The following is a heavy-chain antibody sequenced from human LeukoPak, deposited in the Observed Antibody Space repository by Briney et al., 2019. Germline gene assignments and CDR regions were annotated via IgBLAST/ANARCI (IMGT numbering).Heavy chain of an antibody. V-gene: IGHV1-8*03. CDR1: GYTFTDYD. Sequence: ASVKVSCKTSGYTFTDYDVHWVRQAPGQGLEWMGWINPSSGSTNYAQRLQGRVTFTRDTSLSIAYMELSSLTSEDAAVYFCARGDFGETNTAFDVWGQGTLVAVSS. J-gene: IGHJ3*01. CDR2: INPSSGST. CDR3: ARGDFGETNTAFDV. D-gene: IGHD4-17*01.